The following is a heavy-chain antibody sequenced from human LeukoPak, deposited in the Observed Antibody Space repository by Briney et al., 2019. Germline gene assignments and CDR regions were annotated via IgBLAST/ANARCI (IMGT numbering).Heavy chain of an antibody. J-gene: IGHJ5*02. Sequence: PGGSLRLSCAASGFTFSSYSMNWVRQAPGKGLEWVSSISSSSSYIYYADSVKGRFTISRDNAKNSLYLQMNSLRAEDTAVYYCARKARDVVVTAAEYNWFDPWGQGTLVTVSS. CDR2: ISSSSSYI. D-gene: IGHD2-21*02. CDR1: GFTFSSYS. V-gene: IGHV3-21*01. CDR3: ARKARDVVVTAAEYNWFDP.